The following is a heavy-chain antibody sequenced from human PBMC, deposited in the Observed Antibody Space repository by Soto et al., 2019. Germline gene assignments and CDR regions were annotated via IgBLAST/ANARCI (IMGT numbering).Heavy chain of an antibody. Sequence: LSLTCAISGDSVSSNSAAWNWIRQSPSGGLEWLGRTYYRSRWYNDYAVSVRSRITINPDTSKNQFSLHLNSVTPEDTAVYYCAGTTSLQSSYMDVCGEGTTVTLSS. V-gene: IGHV6-1*01. D-gene: IGHD1-7*01. CDR3: AGTTSLQSSYMDV. J-gene: IGHJ6*03. CDR1: GDSVSSNSAA. CDR2: TYYRSRWYN.